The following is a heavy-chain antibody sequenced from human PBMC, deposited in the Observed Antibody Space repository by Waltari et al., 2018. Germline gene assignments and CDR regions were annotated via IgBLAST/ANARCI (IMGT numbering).Heavy chain of an antibody. Sequence: QVQLVQSGAEVTKPGASVKVSCKASGYTFTGYYMHWVRQALGQGLEWKGWIDPNSGGTNYELKFQGRGAETRDTSISTAYMELSRLRSDDTAVYYCARVRITMIVVVPPELDYWGQGTLVTVSS. V-gene: IGHV1-2*02. CDR3: ARVRITMIVVVPPELDY. D-gene: IGHD3-22*01. CDR1: GYTFTGYY. J-gene: IGHJ4*02. CDR2: IDPNSGGT.